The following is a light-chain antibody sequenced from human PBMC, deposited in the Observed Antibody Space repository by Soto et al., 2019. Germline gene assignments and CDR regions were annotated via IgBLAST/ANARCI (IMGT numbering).Light chain of an antibody. CDR2: GVS. CDR1: QSVGSY. J-gene: IGKJ1*01. Sequence: EIVLTQSPATLSLSPGERATLSCRASQSVGSYLTWYQQKPGQAPRLLIYGVSKRAAGIPARFRGSGSGTDFTLTISSLEPEDFAVYYCQQRSNWLWTFGQGTTVEIK. V-gene: IGKV3-11*01. CDR3: QQRSNWLWT.